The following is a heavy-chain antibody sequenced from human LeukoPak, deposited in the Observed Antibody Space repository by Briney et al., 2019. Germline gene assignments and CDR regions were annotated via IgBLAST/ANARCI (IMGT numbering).Heavy chain of an antibody. V-gene: IGHV4-59*08. Sequence: SETLSLTCTVSGGSISSYHWSWIRQPPGKGLEWIGYIYYSGSTNYNPSLKSRVTISVDTSKNQFSLKLSSVTAADTAVYYCARHRRGYSYGPTDPRYYFDYWGQGTPVTVSS. CDR2: IYYSGST. CDR1: GGSISSYH. D-gene: IGHD5-18*01. J-gene: IGHJ4*02. CDR3: ARHRRGYSYGPTDPRYYFDY.